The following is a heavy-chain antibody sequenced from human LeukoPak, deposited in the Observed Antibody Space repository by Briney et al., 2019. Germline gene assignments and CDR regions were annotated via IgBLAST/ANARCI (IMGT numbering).Heavy chain of an antibody. V-gene: IGHV1-2*02. CDR3: ARHPDIVVVPAAIWFDP. J-gene: IGHJ5*02. CDR1: GYTFTGYY. CDR2: INPNSGGT. Sequence: ASVKVSCKASGYTFTGYYMHWGRQGPGQGLEWMGWINPNSGGTNYAQKRQGRVTMTRDTSISTAYMELSRLRSDATPVYYCARHPDIVVVPAAIWFDPWGQGTLVTVSS. D-gene: IGHD2-2*02.